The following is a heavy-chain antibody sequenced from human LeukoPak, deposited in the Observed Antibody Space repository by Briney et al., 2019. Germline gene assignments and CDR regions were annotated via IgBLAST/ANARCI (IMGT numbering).Heavy chain of an antibody. Sequence: GGSLRLSCAVSGFTFSSYEMNWVRQPPGKGLEWVSYISSSGSTMYYADSVKGRFTISRDNAKNSLYLQMNSLRAEDTAVYYCARDRGYDDYWGQGTLVTVSS. CDR1: GFTFSSYE. CDR3: ARDRGYDDY. V-gene: IGHV3-48*03. J-gene: IGHJ4*02. D-gene: IGHD5-12*01. CDR2: ISSSGSTM.